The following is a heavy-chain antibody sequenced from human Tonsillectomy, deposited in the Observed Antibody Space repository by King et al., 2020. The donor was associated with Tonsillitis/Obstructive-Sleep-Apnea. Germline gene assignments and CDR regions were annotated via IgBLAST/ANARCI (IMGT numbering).Heavy chain of an antibody. CDR3: AHTHYDFFASSTKTPNWFDP. CDR1: GFSLSTSGVG. V-gene: IGHV2-5*02. D-gene: IGHD3-3*01. J-gene: IGHJ5*02. Sequence: TLQESGPTLVKPPQTLTLTCTFSGFSLSTSGVGVGWIRQPPGKALEWLALIYWDDDKRYSPSLKSRLTITKDTSKNQVLLTMTNMDPVDTATYYCAHTHYDFFASSTKTPNWFDPWGQGTLVTVSS. CDR2: IYWDDDK.